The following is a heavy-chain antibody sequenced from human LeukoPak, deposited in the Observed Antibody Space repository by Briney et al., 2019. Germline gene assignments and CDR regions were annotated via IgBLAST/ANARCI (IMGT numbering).Heavy chain of an antibody. CDR2: ISSSSSYI. J-gene: IGHJ3*02. D-gene: IGHD2-2*01. Sequence: GRSLRLSCAASGFTFSSYSMNWVGQAPGKGLEWVSSISSSSSYIYYADSVKGRFAISRDNAKNSLYLQMNSLRAEDTAVYYCARVGSTSCHGAFDIWGQGTMVTVSS. CDR3: ARVGSTSCHGAFDI. CDR1: GFTFSSYS. V-gene: IGHV3-21*01.